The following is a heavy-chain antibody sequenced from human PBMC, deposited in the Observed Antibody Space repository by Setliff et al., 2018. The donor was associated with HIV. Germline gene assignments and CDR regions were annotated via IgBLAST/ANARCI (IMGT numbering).Heavy chain of an antibody. Sequence: SETLSLTCTVSGGSISSYYWSWIRQPPGKGLEWIGYIYYSGSTNYNPSLKSRVTISVDTSKNQFSLKLSSVTAADTAVYYCARTSEYDFGLTKYLDYWGQGTLVTVSS. V-gene: IGHV4-59*08. CDR1: GGSISSYY. J-gene: IGHJ4*02. CDR3: ARTSEYDFGLTKYLDY. D-gene: IGHD3-3*01. CDR2: IYYSGST.